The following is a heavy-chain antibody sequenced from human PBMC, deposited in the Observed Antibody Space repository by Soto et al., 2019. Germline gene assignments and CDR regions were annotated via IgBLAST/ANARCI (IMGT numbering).Heavy chain of an antibody. CDR2: LYYSGST. J-gene: IGHJ4*02. Sequence: QVQLQESGPGLVKPSQTLSLTCTVSVGSISSGGYYWLWIRQHPGKGLEWIGNLYYSGSTDYNPSLKRRVTISVDTCNNQFSLELSSVTAADTAVYYGAREPLDWGQGTLVTVSS. V-gene: IGHV4-31*03. CDR3: AREPLD. CDR1: VGSISSGGYY.